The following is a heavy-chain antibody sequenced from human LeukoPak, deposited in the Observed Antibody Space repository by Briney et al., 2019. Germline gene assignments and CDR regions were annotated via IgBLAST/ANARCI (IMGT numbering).Heavy chain of an antibody. CDR2: IYSGGST. D-gene: IGHD3-22*01. J-gene: IGHJ3*02. CDR3: ASSPSNYDSSGYTDAFDI. CDR1: GFIVSSSY. V-gene: IGHV3-53*01. Sequence: GGSLRLSCAASGFIVSSSYMSWVRQAPGKGLEWVSVIYSGGSTYYADSVKGRFTISRDNSKNTLYLQMNSLRAEDTAVYYCASSPSNYDSSGYTDAFDIWGQGTMVTVSS.